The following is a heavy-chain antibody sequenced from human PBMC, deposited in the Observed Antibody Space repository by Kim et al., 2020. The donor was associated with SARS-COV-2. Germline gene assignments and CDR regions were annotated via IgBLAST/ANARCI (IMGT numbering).Heavy chain of an antibody. CDR3: AISGVI. J-gene: IGHJ3*02. CDR1: GFTFDDYA. CDR2: ISWNSGSI. Sequence: GGSLRLSCAASGFTFDDYAMHWVRQAPGKGLEWVSGISWNSGSIGYADSVKGRFTISRDNAKNSLYLQMNSLRAEDTALYYCAISGVIWGQGTMVTVSS. V-gene: IGHV3-9*01. D-gene: IGHD6-13*01.